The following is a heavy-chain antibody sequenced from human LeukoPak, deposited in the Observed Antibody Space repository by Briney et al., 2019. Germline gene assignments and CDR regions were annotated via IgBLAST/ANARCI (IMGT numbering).Heavy chain of an antibody. J-gene: IGHJ4*02. Sequence: GGSLRLSCAASGFTFGSYAMSWVRQAPGKGLEWVSTISGSAISIYYADSVKGRFTISRDNSKNTLYLQMNSLRPEDTAVYYCAKDFYPLGNYVIYFDYWGQGTLVTVSS. CDR3: AKDFYPLGNYVIYFDY. D-gene: IGHD1-7*01. CDR1: GFTFGSYA. CDR2: ISGSAISI. V-gene: IGHV3-23*01.